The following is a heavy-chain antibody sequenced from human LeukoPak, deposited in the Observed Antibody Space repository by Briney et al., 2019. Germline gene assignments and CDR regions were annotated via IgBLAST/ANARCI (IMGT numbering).Heavy chain of an antibody. D-gene: IGHD1-1*01. CDR1: GFTFSNYW. V-gene: IGHV3-7*01. Sequence: GGSLRLSCEVSGFTFSNYWMMWVRQAPGKGLEWVASIDEDGSETNYVDSVTGRFTVSRDHAKNSLFLQMNSLRAEDTAVYYCVRYGRRANDQPFDVWGQGTMVTVSS. CDR3: VRYGRRANDQPFDV. CDR2: IDEDGSET. J-gene: IGHJ3*01.